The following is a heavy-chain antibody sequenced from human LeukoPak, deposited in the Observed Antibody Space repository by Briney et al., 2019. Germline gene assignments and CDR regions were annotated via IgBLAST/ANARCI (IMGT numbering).Heavy chain of an antibody. CDR2: IVVGSGNT. V-gene: IGHV1-58*02. J-gene: IGHJ4*02. CDR3: AADVIVGATKDFDY. D-gene: IGHD1-26*01. CDR1: GFTFTSSG. Sequence: SMKVSCKASGFTFTSSGMQWVRQARGQSLEWIGWIVVGSGNTNYAQKFQERVTITRDMSTSTAYMELSSLRSEDTAVYYCAADVIVGATKDFDYWGQGTLVTVSS.